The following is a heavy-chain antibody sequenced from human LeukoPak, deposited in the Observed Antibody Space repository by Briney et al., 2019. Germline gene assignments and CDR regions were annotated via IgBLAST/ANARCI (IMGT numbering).Heavy chain of an antibody. V-gene: IGHV1-8*03. J-gene: IGHJ4*02. D-gene: IGHD5-12*01. Sequence: ASVKVSCKASGYTFTSYDINWVRQATGQGLEWMGWMNPNSGSTGYAQKFQGRVTITRNTSISTAYMELTGLRSEDTAVYYCARGRSTGYPYYFEYWGQGTLVTVSS. CDR2: MNPNSGST. CDR3: ARGRSTGYPYYFEY. CDR1: GYTFTSYD.